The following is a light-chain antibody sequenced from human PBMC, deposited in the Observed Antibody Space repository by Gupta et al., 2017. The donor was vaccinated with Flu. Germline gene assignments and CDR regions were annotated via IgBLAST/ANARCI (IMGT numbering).Light chain of an antibody. V-gene: IGLV4-69*01. J-gene: IGLJ3*02. Sequence: QLAVTQSPSASASLGASVRLTCTLSSGHSKYAIAWHQQQPDKGPRFLMRVDPDGSHTTGDGIRDRFSGSSSGAERYLTISSLQADDEDDYYCQTWDTAMRGFGGGTKM. CDR1: SGHSKYA. CDR3: QTWDTAMRG. CDR2: VDPDGSH.